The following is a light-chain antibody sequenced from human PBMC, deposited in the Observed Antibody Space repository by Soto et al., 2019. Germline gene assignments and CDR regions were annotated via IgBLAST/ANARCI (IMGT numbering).Light chain of an antibody. J-gene: IGLJ1*01. CDR3: CSYTTSNTRQIV. CDR1: SSDVGGYNY. CDR2: DVS. V-gene: IGLV2-14*03. Sequence: QPVLNQPASVYGSHGQSITIFCTGTSSDVGGYNYVSWYQHHPGKAPKLMIYDVSNRPSGVSNRFAGSKSGNTASLTISGLQPEDEADYYCCSYTTSNTRQIVFGTRTKVT.